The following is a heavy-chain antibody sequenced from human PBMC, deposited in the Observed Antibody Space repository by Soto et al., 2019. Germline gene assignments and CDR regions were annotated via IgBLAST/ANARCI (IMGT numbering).Heavy chain of an antibody. V-gene: IGHV3-23*01. D-gene: IGHD3-3*01. CDR3: AKVYLLIITIFGVTPGDPQGPFDY. J-gene: IGHJ4*02. Sequence: GGSLRLSCAASGFTFSSYAMSWVRQAPGKGLEWVSAISGSGGSTYYADSVKGRFTISRDNSKNTLYLQMNSLRAEDTAVYYCAKVYLLIITIFGVTPGDPQGPFDYWGQGTLVTVSS. CDR2: ISGSGGST. CDR1: GFTFSSYA.